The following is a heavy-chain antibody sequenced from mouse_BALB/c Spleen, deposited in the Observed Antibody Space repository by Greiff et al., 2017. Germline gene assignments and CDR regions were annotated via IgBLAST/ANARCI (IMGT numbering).Heavy chain of an antibody. Sequence: QVQLMESGAELVRPGSSVKISCKASGYAFSSYWMNWVKQRPGQGLEWIGEIYPGAGGTNYNGKIKGKATLTADKSSSTAYMQLSSLTSEDTAVYFCARFSYYNGSSYDDWGQGTTLTVSS. CDR1: GYAFSSYW. CDR3: ARFSYYNGSSYDD. D-gene: IGHD1-1*01. V-gene: IGHV1-80*01. J-gene: IGHJ2*01. CDR2: IYPGAGGT.